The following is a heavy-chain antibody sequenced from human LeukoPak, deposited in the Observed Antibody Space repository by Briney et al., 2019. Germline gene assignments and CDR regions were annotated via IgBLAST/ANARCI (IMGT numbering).Heavy chain of an antibody. J-gene: IGHJ6*04. CDR3: AELGITMIGGV. CDR1: GFTFRSYW. D-gene: IGHD3-10*02. Sequence: RSGGSLRLSCAASGFTFRSYWMSWVRQAPGKGLEWVACIRQDGNDIYYVDAVKGRFTISRDNAKNSLYLQMNSLRAEDTAVYYCAELGITMIGGVWGKGTTVTISS. CDR2: IRQDGNDI. V-gene: IGHV3-7*01.